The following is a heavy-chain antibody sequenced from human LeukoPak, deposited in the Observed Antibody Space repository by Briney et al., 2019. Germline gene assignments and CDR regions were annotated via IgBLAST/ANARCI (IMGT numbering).Heavy chain of an antibody. V-gene: IGHV1-18*01. CDR3: ATDPNPYSSTSGYFDF. Sequence: GASVKVSCKASGYTFTSYGISWVRQAPGQGLEWMGWISVYNGNTNYAQKFQGRVTITADESSNTASLDLSSLTSEDSAVYYCATDPNPYSSTSGYFDFWGQGTLVTVSS. J-gene: IGHJ4*02. CDR1: GYTFTSYG. D-gene: IGHD6-13*01. CDR2: ISVYNGNT.